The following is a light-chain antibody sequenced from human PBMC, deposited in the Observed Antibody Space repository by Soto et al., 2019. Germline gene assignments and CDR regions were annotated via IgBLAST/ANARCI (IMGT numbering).Light chain of an antibody. CDR3: AAWDDSLNGPL. J-gene: IGLJ3*02. CDR1: SSIIGSNT. Sequence: QAVVTQPPSASGTPGQRVTISCSGSSSIIGSNTVNWYQQLPGTAPTLLIYSNNQRPSGVPDRFSGSKSGTSASLAVNGLQSEDEADYYCAAWDDSLNGPLFGGGTKLTVL. CDR2: SNN. V-gene: IGLV1-44*01.